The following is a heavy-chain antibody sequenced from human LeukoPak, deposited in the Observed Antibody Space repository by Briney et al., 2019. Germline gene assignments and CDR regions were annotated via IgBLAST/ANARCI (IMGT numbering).Heavy chain of an antibody. CDR2: ISGSGSGGST. CDR3: AKIPNRYYDSSGSRFDY. Sequence: GGSLRLSCAASGFSISSDYMTWVRQAPGKGLEWVSNISGSGSGGSTYYADSVKGRFTISRDNSKNTLYLQMNSLRAGDTAVYYCAKIPNRYYDSSGSRFDYWGQGTLVTVSS. CDR1: GFSISSDY. V-gene: IGHV3-23*01. D-gene: IGHD3-22*01. J-gene: IGHJ4*02.